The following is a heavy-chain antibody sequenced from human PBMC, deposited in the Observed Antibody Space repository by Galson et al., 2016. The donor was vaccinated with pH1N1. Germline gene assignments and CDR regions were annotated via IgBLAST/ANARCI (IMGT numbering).Heavy chain of an antibody. Sequence: SLRLSCAASGFTFSNYWMHWVRQVPGKGLEWVANIKEDGSETYYVGPVRGRFTISRDNAKNSLYLQMNSLRDEDTALYYCARAIGSRSAYGGQGTLVTFSS. CDR2: IKEDGSET. J-gene: IGHJ4*02. D-gene: IGHD3-16*02. CDR3: ARAIGSRSAY. V-gene: IGHV3-7*01. CDR1: GFTFSNYW.